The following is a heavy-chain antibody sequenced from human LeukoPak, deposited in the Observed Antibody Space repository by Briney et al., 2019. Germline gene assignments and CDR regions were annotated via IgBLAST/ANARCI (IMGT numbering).Heavy chain of an antibody. CDR2: INPSGGST. J-gene: IGHJ4*02. Sequence: ASVKVSCKASGYTFTSYYMHWVRQAPGQGLEWMGIINPSGGSTSYAQKFQGRVTMTRDTSTSTVHMELSSLRSEDTAVFYYAREEVIAAAGPTLDYWGQGALVTVSS. CDR3: AREEVIAAAGPTLDY. D-gene: IGHD6-13*01. CDR1: GYTFTSYY. V-gene: IGHV1-46*01.